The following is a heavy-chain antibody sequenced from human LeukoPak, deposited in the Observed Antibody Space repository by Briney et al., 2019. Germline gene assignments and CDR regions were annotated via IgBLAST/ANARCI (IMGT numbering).Heavy chain of an antibody. CDR1: GFTFSSYE. D-gene: IGHD5-12*01. CDR2: ISSSGSTI. CDR3: ARDRGPPYIVGTDY. J-gene: IGHJ4*02. Sequence: GGSLTLSCAASGFTFSSYEMNWVRQAPGKGLEWVSYISSSGSTIYYAASVKGRFTISRDNAKNSLYLQMNSLRAEDTAVYYCARDRGPPYIVGTDYWGQGTLVTVSS. V-gene: IGHV3-48*03.